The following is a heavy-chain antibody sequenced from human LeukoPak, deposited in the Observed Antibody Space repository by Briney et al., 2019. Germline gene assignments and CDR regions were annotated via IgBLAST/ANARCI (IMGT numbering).Heavy chain of an antibody. CDR1: GFTFSSYA. V-gene: IGHV3-30-3*02. CDR3: AKMGGFLEWFDY. J-gene: IGHJ4*02. CDR2: ISYDGSNK. Sequence: GGSLRLSCAASGFTFSSYAMHWVRQAPGKGLEWVAVISYDGSNKYYADSVKGRFTISRDNSKNTLYLQMNSLRAEDTAVYYCAKMGGFLEWFDYWGQGTLVTVSS. D-gene: IGHD3-3*01.